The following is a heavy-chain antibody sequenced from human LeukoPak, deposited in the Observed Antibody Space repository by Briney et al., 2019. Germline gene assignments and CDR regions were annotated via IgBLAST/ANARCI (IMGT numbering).Heavy chain of an antibody. V-gene: IGHV1-18*01. CDR2: ISVYNGNT. D-gene: IGHD6-6*01. CDR3: ARTIAAHSPTDAFDI. CDR1: GYTFTSYG. Sequence: ASVKVSCKASGYTFTSYGISWVRQAPGQGLEWMGWISVYNGNTNYAQKLQGRVTMTTDPSTSTAYMELRSLRSDDTAVYYCARTIAAHSPTDAFDIWGQGTMVTVSS. J-gene: IGHJ3*02.